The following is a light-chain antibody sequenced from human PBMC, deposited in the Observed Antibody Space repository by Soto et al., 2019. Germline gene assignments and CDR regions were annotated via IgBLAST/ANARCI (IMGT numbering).Light chain of an antibody. Sequence: DIQMTQSPATLSASVGDRVTITCRASQNIDSALAWYQKKPGTAPKPLIYKASTLASGVPSRFSGSGSGTQFTLTISSPQPDDVASYYCQQYSTSFFTFGPGTSVDLK. CDR3: QQYSTSFFT. CDR1: QNIDSA. V-gene: IGKV1-5*03. CDR2: KAS. J-gene: IGKJ3*01.